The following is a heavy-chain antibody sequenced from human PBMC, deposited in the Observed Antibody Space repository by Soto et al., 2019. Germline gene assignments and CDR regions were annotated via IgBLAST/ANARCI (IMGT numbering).Heavy chain of an antibody. J-gene: IGHJ6*02. Sequence: SVKVSCKASGFTFTSSAVQWVRQARGQRLEWIGWIVVGSGNTNYAQKFQERVTITRDMSTSTAYMELSSLRSEDTAVYYCAAWAKVLSQYYYYGMDVWGQGTTVTVSS. CDR1: GFTFTSSA. CDR3: AAWAKVLSQYYYYGMDV. D-gene: IGHD2-2*01. CDR2: IVVGSGNT. V-gene: IGHV1-58*01.